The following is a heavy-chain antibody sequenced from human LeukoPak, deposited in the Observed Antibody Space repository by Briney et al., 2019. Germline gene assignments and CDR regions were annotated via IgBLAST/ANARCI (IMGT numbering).Heavy chain of an antibody. CDR2: ISSSSGYV. J-gene: IGHJ4*02. CDR3: ASFPERSNTWFTDF. D-gene: IGHD3-9*01. CDR1: GFPHRSFS. V-gene: IGHV3-21*03. Sequence: GGSLRLSCGASGFPHRSFSMNWGRQAPGKGLEGVSSISSSSGYVFYADSMKGRFTVSRDNSKNSLYLQMNTLRAEDPAGYYFASFPERSNTWFTDFWGQGTLVSVSS.